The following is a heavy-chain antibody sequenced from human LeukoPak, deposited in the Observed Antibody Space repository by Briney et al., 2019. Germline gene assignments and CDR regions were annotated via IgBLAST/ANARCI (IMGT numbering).Heavy chain of an antibody. CDR3: AKDGGSSSDYYYYYMDV. CDR1: GFTFSSYG. J-gene: IGHJ6*03. CDR2: IRCDGSNK. D-gene: IGHD6-6*01. Sequence: PGGSLRLSCAASGFTFSSYGMHWVRQAPGKGLEWVAFIRCDGSNKYYADSVKGRFTISRDNSKNTLYLQMNSLRAEDTAVYYCAKDGGSSSDYYYYYMDVWGKGTTVTVSS. V-gene: IGHV3-30*02.